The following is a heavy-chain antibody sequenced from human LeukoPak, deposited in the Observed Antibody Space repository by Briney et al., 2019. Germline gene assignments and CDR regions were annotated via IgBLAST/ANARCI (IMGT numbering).Heavy chain of an antibody. Sequence: GGSLRLSCAASGFTFSSYAMNWVRQAPGKGLEWVTSISSSSSFIYYADSLMGRFTISRDNAKNSLYLQMNSLRAEDTAVYYCARGYSGSGRPLYFDYWGQGTLVTVSS. V-gene: IGHV3-21*01. D-gene: IGHD3-10*01. CDR1: GFTFSSYA. CDR3: ARGYSGSGRPLYFDY. CDR2: ISSSSSFI. J-gene: IGHJ4*02.